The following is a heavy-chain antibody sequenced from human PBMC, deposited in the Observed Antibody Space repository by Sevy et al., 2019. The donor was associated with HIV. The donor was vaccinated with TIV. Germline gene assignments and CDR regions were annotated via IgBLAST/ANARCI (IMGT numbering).Heavy chain of an antibody. J-gene: IGHJ4*02. D-gene: IGHD3-10*01. CDR2: IKQDGSEE. CDR3: AANRVGALGY. V-gene: IGHV3-7*01. CDR1: GFTFSSYW. Sequence: GGSLRLSCAASGFTFSSYWMTWVRQAPGKGLEWVAKIKQDGSEESLVDSVKGRFTISRDNAKNSLYLQMNSLRAEDTAVYYCAANRVGALGYWGQGTLVTVSS.